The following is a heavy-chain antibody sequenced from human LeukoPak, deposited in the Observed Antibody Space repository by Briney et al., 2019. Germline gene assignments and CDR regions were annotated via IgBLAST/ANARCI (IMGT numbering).Heavy chain of an antibody. D-gene: IGHD3-10*01. CDR3: AREDYYGSGSYYNELWFDP. CDR1: RYTFTGYY. Sequence: ASVKVSCKASRYTFTGYYMHGVRQGPGQGREWMGWINPNRVGTNYAQKFQGRVTMTRDTSISTAYMELSRLSSDDTAVYYCAREDYYGSGSYYNELWFDPWGQGPLVTVSS. V-gene: IGHV1-2*02. J-gene: IGHJ5*02. CDR2: INPNRVGT.